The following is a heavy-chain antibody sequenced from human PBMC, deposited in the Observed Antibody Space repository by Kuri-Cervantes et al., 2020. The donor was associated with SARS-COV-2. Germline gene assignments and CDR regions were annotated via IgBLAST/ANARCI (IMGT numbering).Heavy chain of an antibody. CDR2: INSDGSST. CDR1: GFTFSSYW. V-gene: IGHV3-74*01. D-gene: IGHD6-13*01. CDR3: ARASSSSFGY. Sequence: GGSLRLSCAASGFTFSSYWMSWVRQAPGKGLEWVSRINSDGSSTSYADSVKGRFTISRDNAKNTLYLQMNSLRAEDTAVYYCARASSSSFGYWGQGTLVTVSS. J-gene: IGHJ4*02.